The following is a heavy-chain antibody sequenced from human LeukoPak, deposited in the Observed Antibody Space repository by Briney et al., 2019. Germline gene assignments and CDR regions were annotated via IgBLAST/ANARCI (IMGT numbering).Heavy chain of an antibody. D-gene: IGHD3-16*01. V-gene: IGHV4-4*07. CDR1: GDSISYFY. CDR2: ISSSGNT. J-gene: IGHJ4*02. CDR3: ARGNYDYVWGGIDY. Sequence: SETLSLTCSVSGDSISYFYWSWIRQAAGKGLEWIGRISSSGNTDYNASLKSRVTMSVDTSKNQFSLKLTSVTAADTAVYYCARGNYDYVWGGIDYWGQGTLVTVSS.